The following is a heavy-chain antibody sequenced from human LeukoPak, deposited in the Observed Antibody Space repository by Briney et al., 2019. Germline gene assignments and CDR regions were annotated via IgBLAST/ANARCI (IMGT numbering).Heavy chain of an antibody. CDR2: INAYNGNT. CDR1: GYTFTSYG. V-gene: IGHV1-18*01. CDR3: ARDFQDSIVVVVAATPRSFDY. Sequence: ASEKVSCKASGYTFTSYGISWVRQAPGQGLEWMGWINAYNGNTNYAQKLQGRVTMTTDTSTSTAYMELRSLRSDDTAVYYCARDFQDSIVVVVAATPRSFDYWGQGTLVTVSS. D-gene: IGHD2-15*01. J-gene: IGHJ4*02.